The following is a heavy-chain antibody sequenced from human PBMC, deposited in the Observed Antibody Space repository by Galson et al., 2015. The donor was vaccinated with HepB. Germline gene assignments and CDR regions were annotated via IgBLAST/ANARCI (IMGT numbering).Heavy chain of an antibody. CDR2: AYHSGGT. CDR3: ARAKEGRGYFDY. Sequence: ETLSLTCAVSGDSISNDRWWSWVCQPPGEGLEWIGEAYHSGGTNYRPSLKSRVTISVDKSKNQFSLKLTSVTAADTAVYYCARAKEGRGYFDYWGQGTLVTVSS. CDR1: GDSISNDRW. D-gene: IGHD3-10*01. V-gene: IGHV4-4*02. J-gene: IGHJ4*02.